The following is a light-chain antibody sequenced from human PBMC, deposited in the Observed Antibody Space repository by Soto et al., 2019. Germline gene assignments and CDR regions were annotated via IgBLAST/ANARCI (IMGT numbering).Light chain of an antibody. V-gene: IGKV1-5*03. CDR1: QSVSSW. CDR2: KAS. Sequence: DIQMTQSPSTLSASVGDRVTVTCRVSQSVSSWLAWYQQKPGKAPKVLIYKASTLESGVPSRFSGSGSGTEFTLTITSLQPDDFATYYCQQYNSFPFTFGQGTKLEIK. CDR3: QQYNSFPFT. J-gene: IGKJ2*01.